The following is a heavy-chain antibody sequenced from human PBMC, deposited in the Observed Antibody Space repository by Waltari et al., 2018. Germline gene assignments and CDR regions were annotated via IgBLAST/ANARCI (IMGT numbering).Heavy chain of an antibody. CDR1: GYSISSGYY. J-gene: IGHJ4*02. V-gene: IGHV4-38-2*01. Sequence: QVQLQESGPGLVKPSETLSLTCAVSGYSISSGYYSGWIRQPPGKGLEWIWSIYHSGSTYYNPALNSRVTISVYTSKNQFSLKRSSVTAADTAVYYCARHRPKGPTGDPNQSHFDYWGQGTLVTVSS. CDR3: ARHRPKGPTGDPNQSHFDY. D-gene: IGHD7-27*01. CDR2: IYHSGST.